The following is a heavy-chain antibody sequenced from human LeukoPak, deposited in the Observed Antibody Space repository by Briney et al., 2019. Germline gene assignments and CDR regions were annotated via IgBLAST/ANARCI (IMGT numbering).Heavy chain of an antibody. V-gene: IGHV1-18*04. CDR3: ARDHYYDILTGDYPPHYYCMDV. CDR2: ISAYNGNT. CDR1: GYTFTSYG. J-gene: IGHJ6*04. Sequence: ASVKVSCKASGYTFTSYGISWVRQAPGQGLEWMGWISAYNGNTNYAQKLQGRVTMTTDTSTSTAYMELRSLRSDDTAVYYCARDHYYDILTGDYPPHYYCMDVWGKGTTVTVSS. D-gene: IGHD3-9*01.